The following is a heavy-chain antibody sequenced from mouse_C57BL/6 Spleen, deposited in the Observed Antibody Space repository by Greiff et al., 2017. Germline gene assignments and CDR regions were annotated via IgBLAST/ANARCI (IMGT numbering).Heavy chain of an antibody. J-gene: IGHJ4*01. V-gene: IGHV1-26*01. CDR1: GYTFTDYY. Sequence: EVQLQQSGPELVKPGASVKISCKASGYTFTDYYMNWVKQSHGKSLEWIGDINPKSGGTSYNQKFKGTATLTVDKSSSTAYMELRSLTSEDSAVYYCARGGYYYGSGYAMDYWGQGTSVTVSS. CDR2: INPKSGGT. D-gene: IGHD1-1*01. CDR3: ARGGYYYGSGYAMDY.